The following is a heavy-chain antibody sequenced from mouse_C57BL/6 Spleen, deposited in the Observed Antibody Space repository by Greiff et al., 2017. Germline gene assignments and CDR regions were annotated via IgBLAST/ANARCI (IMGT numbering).Heavy chain of an antibody. CDR3: ARGGGNYLFFAY. J-gene: IGHJ3*01. CDR1: GYSFTSYY. Sequence: QVQLQQSGPELVKPGASVKISCKASGYSFTSYYIHWVKQRPGQGLEWIGWIYPGSGNTKYNEKFKGKATLTADTSSSTAYMQLSSLTSEDSAVYYCARGGGNYLFFAYWGQGTLVTVSA. CDR2: IYPGSGNT. D-gene: IGHD2-1*01. V-gene: IGHV1-66*01.